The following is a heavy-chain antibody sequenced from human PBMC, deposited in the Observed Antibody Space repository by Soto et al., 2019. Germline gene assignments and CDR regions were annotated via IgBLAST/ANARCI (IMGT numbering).Heavy chain of an antibody. CDR1: YGSISVSNVF. CDR2: IDYSGTA. D-gene: IGHD4-4*01. V-gene: IGHV4-39*01. CDR3: ARTTGRYLDF. J-gene: IGHJ4*02. Sequence: QLQLQESGPGLVKPWETLSLTCTVSYGSISVSNVFWGWVRQPPGKGLEWIGNIDYSGTAYFNPSLGTRVTFPVDTSKNQFSLTLYSVTAADTAVYYCARTTGRYLDFWGQGILVTVSS.